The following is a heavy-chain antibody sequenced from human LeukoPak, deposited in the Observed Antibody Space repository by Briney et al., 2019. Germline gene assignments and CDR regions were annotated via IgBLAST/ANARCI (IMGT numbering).Heavy chain of an antibody. J-gene: IGHJ6*02. V-gene: IGHV1-69*04. CDR2: IIPILGIA. CDR1: GGTFSSYA. CDR3: ARDDVVVPADARTTSYYYYGMDV. D-gene: IGHD2-2*01. Sequence: SVKVSCKASGGTFSSYAISWVRQAPGQGLEWMGRIIPILGIASYAQKFQGRVTITADKSTSTAYMELSSLRSEDTAVYYCARDDVVVPADARTTSYYYYGMDVWGQGTTVTVSS.